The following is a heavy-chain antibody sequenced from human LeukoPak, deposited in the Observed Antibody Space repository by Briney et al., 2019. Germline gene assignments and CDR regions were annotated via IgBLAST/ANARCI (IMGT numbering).Heavy chain of an antibody. V-gene: IGHV4-38-2*01. CDR3: ARAEINDYNRY. CDR2: INYSGRT. D-gene: IGHD4-11*01. CDR1: GYSIRSGYQ. Sequence: SETLSLTCSVSGYSIRSGYQRGWIRHAPGKGLEWIGSINYSGRTYDNPSLKSRVTISIDTSKNQIFLKLRSTTAADTAHYYCARAEINDYNRYWGQGILVIVSS. J-gene: IGHJ4*02.